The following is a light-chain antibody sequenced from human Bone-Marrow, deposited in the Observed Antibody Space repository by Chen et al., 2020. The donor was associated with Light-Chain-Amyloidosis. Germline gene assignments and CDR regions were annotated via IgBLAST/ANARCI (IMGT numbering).Light chain of an antibody. Sequence: NFMLTQPHSVSESPGKTVIISCTRSSGSIATNYVQWYQQRPGSSPTTVIYEDDQRPSGVPDRFYGSIDSSSNSASLAISGLKTEDEDDYDCQSDQGSSQGVFGGGTKLTVL. CDR2: EDD. CDR3: QSDQGSSQGV. CDR1: SGSIATNY. V-gene: IGLV6-57*01. J-gene: IGLJ3*02.